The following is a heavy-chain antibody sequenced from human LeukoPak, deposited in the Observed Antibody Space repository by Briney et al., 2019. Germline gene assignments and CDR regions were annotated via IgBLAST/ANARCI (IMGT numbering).Heavy chain of an antibody. J-gene: IGHJ6*04. CDR2: ISSSSSYI. V-gene: IGHV3-21*01. D-gene: IGHD3-10*01. Sequence: GGSLRLSCAASGFTFSSYSTNWVRQAPGKGLEWVSSISSSSSYIYYADSVKGRFTISRDNAKNSLYLQMNSLRAEDTAVYYCAREYYYGSGSYYNEPSHYYYYGMDVWGKGTTVTVSS. CDR1: GFTFSSYS. CDR3: AREYYYGSGSYYNEPSHYYYYGMDV.